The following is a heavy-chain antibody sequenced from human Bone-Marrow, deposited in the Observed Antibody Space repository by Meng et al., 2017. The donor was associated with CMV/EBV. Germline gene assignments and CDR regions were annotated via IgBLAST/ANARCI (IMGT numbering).Heavy chain of an antibody. CDR1: GFTFSNYG. V-gene: IGHV3-33*03. Sequence: GGSLRLSCEASGFTFSNYGMHWVRQAPGKGLEWVAVIWYDGSNKYYADSVKGRFTISRDNFNNTLYLQMNSLRAEDTAVYYCQGYDSSGWDCWGQGTLVTVSS. CDR2: IWYDGSNK. J-gene: IGHJ4*02. D-gene: IGHD3-22*01. CDR3: QGYDSSGWDC.